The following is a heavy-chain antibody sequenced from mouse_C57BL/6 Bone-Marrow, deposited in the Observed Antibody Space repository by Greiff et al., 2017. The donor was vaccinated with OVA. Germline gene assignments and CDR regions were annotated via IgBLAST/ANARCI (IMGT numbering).Heavy chain of an antibody. J-gene: IGHJ4*01. CDR1: GYAFSSSW. CDR2: IYPGDGVT. V-gene: IGHV1-82*01. CDR3: ARWDYGSPDYAMDY. Sequence: VQLQQSGPELVKPGASVKISCKASGYAFSSSWMNWVKQRPGKGLEWIGRIYPGDGVTNYNGKFKGKATLTADKSSSTAYMQLSSLTSEDSAVYFCARWDYGSPDYAMDYWGQGTSVTVSS. D-gene: IGHD1-1*01.